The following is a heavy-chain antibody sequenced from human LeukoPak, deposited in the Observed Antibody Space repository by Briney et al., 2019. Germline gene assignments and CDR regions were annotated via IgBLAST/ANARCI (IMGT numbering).Heavy chain of an antibody. CDR3: AKDFVVVPGNVNYFDY. J-gene: IGHJ4*02. CDR2: ISNTGGGT. CDR1: GLTFSSYA. Sequence: PGGSLRLSCAASGLTFSSYAMTWVRQAPGKGLEWVSAISNTGGGTYYADSVRGRFTVSRDNSKNTLYVQMKSLRAEDTAVYYCAKDFVVVPGNVNYFDYWGQGTLVTVSS. V-gene: IGHV3-23*01. D-gene: IGHD2-21*02.